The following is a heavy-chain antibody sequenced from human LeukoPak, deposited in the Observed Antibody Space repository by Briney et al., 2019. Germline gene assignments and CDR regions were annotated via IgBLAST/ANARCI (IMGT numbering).Heavy chain of an antibody. CDR3: ARHRAVSVVGNFYFDY. D-gene: IGHD1-26*01. CDR1: GGSISSYY. J-gene: IGHJ4*02. Sequence: SETLSLTCTVSGGSISSYYWSWIRQPPGKGLEWIGSIYYSGSTYYNPSLKSRVTISVDTSKNQFSLKLSSVTAADTAVYYCARHRAVSVVGNFYFDYWGQGTLVTVSS. CDR2: IYYSGST. V-gene: IGHV4-59*05.